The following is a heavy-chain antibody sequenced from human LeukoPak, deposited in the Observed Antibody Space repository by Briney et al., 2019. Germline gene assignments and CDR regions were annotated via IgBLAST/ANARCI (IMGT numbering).Heavy chain of an antibody. CDR1: GFTFSSYG. D-gene: IGHD2-15*01. V-gene: IGHV3-30*18. CDR3: AKDGGIGYCSGYSCYDLDY. J-gene: IGHJ4*02. CDR2: ISYDGSNK. Sequence: PGGSLRLSCAASGFTFSSYGMHWVRQAPGKGLEWVAVISYDGSNKYYADSVKGRFTISRDNSKNTLYLQMKSLRAEDTAVYYCAKDGGIGYCSGYSCYDLDYWGQGTLVTVSS.